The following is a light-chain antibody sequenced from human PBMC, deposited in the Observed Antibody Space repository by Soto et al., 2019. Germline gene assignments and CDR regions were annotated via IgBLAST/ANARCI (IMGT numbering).Light chain of an antibody. J-gene: IGKJ4*01. CDR2: DAS. V-gene: IGKV1-5*01. CDR1: QSISSW. Sequence: DIQMTQSPSTLSASVGDRVTITCRASQSISSWLAWYQQKPGKAPKLLIYDASSLESGVPSRFSGSGSGTEFTLTISSLQPDDFATYYCQQYNSYSPLTFGEGTKVDNK. CDR3: QQYNSYSPLT.